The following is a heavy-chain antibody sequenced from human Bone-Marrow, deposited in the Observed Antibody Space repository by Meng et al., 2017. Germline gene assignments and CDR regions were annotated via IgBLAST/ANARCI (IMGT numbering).Heavy chain of an antibody. Sequence: QVHLEKWGAGLLKPSGTLSLPCAVYGGSFSGYYWSWIRQPPGKGLEWIGEINHSGSTNYNPSLKSRVTISVDTSKNQFSLKLSSVTAADTAVYYCARGTRPLLFQHWGQGTLVTVSS. CDR2: INHSGST. D-gene: IGHD1-1*01. V-gene: IGHV4-34*01. CDR1: GGSFSGYY. J-gene: IGHJ1*01. CDR3: ARGTRPLLFQH.